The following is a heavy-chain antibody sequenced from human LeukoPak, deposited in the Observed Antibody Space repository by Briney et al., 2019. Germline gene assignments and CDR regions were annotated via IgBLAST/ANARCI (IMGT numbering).Heavy chain of an antibody. D-gene: IGHD3-16*01. CDR2: IHYTGKP. CDR1: GGSISGHY. CDR3: ARFGVDYDMDV. Sequence: SETLSLTCSVSGGSISGHYWTWIRQPPGKGLKWIGQIHYTGKPDYNPSLKSRITISVDTSKNQVSLQVSSVTAADSAIYYCARFGVDYDMDVWGHGTTVTVFS. V-gene: IGHV4-59*11. J-gene: IGHJ6*02.